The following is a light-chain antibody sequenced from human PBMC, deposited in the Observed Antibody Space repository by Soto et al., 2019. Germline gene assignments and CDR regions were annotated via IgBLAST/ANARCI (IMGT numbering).Light chain of an antibody. V-gene: IGKV1-5*03. CDR3: QQYNTYSRT. Sequence: DIQMTQSPSTLSASVGDRVAITCRASQSITTWLAWYQHKPGKAPKLLIYKASSLQSGVPSRFSGSGSGTEFTLTISSLQPDDFATYCCQQYNTYSRTFGQGTKVDIK. J-gene: IGKJ1*01. CDR2: KAS. CDR1: QSITTW.